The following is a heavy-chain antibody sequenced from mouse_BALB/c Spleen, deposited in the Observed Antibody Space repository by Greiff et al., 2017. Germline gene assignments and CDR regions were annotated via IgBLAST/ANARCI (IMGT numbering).Heavy chain of an antibody. CDR3: ARVNYDGYGGFAY. CDR2: ISYDGSN. CDR1: GYSITSGYY. V-gene: IGHV3-6*02. Sequence: ESGPGLVKPSQSLSLTCSVTGYSITSGYYWNWIRQFPGNKLEWMGYISYDGSNNYNPSLKNRISITRDTSKNQFFLKLNSVTTEDTATYYCARVNYDGYGGFAYWGQGTLVTVSA. D-gene: IGHD2-3*01. J-gene: IGHJ3*01.